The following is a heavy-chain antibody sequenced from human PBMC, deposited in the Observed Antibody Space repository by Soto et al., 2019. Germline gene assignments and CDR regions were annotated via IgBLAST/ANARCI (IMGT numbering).Heavy chain of an antibody. J-gene: IGHJ6*02. CDR3: ARGGDSGYSYYYYLMDV. CDR2: INPNSGGT. CDR1: GYTFTGYY. V-gene: IGHV1-2*04. D-gene: IGHD5-12*01. Sequence: ASVKVSCKASGYTFTGYYMHWVRQAPGQGLEWMGWINPNSGGTNYAQKFQGWVTMTRDTSISTAYMELSRLRSDDTAVYYCARGGDSGYSYYYYLMDVWGQGTTVTVSS.